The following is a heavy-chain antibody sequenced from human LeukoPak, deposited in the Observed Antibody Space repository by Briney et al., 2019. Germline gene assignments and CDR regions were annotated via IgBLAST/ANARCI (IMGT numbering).Heavy chain of an antibody. CDR3: AKDIRGYCGGDCLYWYFDL. V-gene: IGHV3-30*18. CDR1: GFTFSSYG. J-gene: IGHJ2*01. D-gene: IGHD2-21*02. Sequence: GRSLRLSCAASGFTFSSYGMHWVRQAPGKGLEWVAVISYDGSNKYYADSVKGRFTISRDNSKNTLYLQMNSLRAEDTALYYCAKDIRGYCGGDCLYWYFDLWGRGTLVTVSS. CDR2: ISYDGSNK.